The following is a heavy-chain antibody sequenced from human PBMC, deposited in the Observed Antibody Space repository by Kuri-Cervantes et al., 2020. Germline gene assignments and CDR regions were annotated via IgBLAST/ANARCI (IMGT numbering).Heavy chain of an antibody. CDR1: GFTFSSYS. D-gene: IGHD6-19*01. V-gene: IGHV3-48*02. Sequence: GESLKISCAASGFTFSSYSMNWVRQAPGKGLEWVSYISSSSSTIYYADSVKGRFTISRDNAKNSLYLQMNSLRDEDTAVYYCARDPYSSGWSPGAFDIWGQGTMITGSS. CDR2: ISSSSSTI. J-gene: IGHJ3*02. CDR3: ARDPYSSGWSPGAFDI.